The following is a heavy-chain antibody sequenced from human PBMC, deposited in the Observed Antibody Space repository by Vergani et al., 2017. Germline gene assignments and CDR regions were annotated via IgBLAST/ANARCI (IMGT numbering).Heavy chain of an antibody. D-gene: IGHD3-10*01. CDR3: ARGGPLRFGEGGGFDP. CDR1: GFTVSSNY. Sequence: EVQLVESGGGLVQPGGSLRLSCAASGFTVSSNYMSWVRQAPGKGLEWVSVIYSGGSTYYADSVKGRFTISRDNSKNTLYLQMNSLRAGDAAVYYCARGGPLRFGEGGGFDPWGQGTLVTVSS. CDR2: IYSGGST. J-gene: IGHJ5*02. V-gene: IGHV3-66*02.